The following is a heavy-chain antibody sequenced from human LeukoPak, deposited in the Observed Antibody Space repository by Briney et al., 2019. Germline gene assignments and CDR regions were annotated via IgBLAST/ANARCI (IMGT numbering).Heavy chain of an antibody. J-gene: IGHJ6*04. Sequence: GGSLRLSCAASGFTVRSNYMSWVRQAPGKGLEWVSAISGSGGSTYYADSVKGRFTISRDNAKNSLYLQMNSLRAEDTAVYYCAELGITMIGGVWGKGTTVTISS. D-gene: IGHD3-10*02. CDR2: ISGSGGST. CDR1: GFTVRSNY. V-gene: IGHV3-23*01. CDR3: AELGITMIGGV.